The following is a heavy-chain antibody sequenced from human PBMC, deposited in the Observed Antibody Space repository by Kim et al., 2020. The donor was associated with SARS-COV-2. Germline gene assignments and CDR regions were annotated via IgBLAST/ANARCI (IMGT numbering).Heavy chain of an antibody. Sequence: SETLSLTCTVSGGSISSYYWSWIRQPPGKGLEWIGYIYYSGNTNYNPSLKSRVTISVDTSKNQFSLKLSSVTAADTAVYYCARLPRGWLQPHETSHFDY. CDR3: ARLPRGWLQPHETSHFDY. D-gene: IGHD5-12*01. CDR1: GGSISSYY. CDR2: IYYSGNT. V-gene: IGHV4-59*08. J-gene: IGHJ4*01.